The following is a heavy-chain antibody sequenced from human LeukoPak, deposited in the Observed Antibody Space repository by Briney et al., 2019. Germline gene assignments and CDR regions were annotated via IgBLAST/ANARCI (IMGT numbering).Heavy chain of an antibody. CDR2: IHPGDSGT. Sequence: PGESLKISCKASGYRFTNYWIGWVRQMPGKGLEWMGIIHPGDSGTKYSPSFQDQVTMSFDESTTTAYLQWSSLRASDSAIYYCPWGGTYRYGSSDYWGQGTLVTVSS. J-gene: IGHJ4*02. D-gene: IGHD5-18*01. CDR3: PWGGTYRYGSSDY. CDR1: GYRFTNYW. V-gene: IGHV5-51*01.